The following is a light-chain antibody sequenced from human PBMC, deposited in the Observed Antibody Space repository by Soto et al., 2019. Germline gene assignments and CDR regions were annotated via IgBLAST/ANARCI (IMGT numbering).Light chain of an antibody. CDR3: CSYAGSRYV. V-gene: IGLV2-11*01. CDR1: SSDVVGYNY. CDR2: DVS. Sequence: QSALTQPRSVSGSPGQSVTISCTGTSSDVVGYNYVSWYQQHPGKAPKLMIYDVSKRPSGVPDRFSGSKSGNTASLTISGLQAEDEADYYCCSYAGSRYVFGTGTKLNVL. J-gene: IGLJ1*01.